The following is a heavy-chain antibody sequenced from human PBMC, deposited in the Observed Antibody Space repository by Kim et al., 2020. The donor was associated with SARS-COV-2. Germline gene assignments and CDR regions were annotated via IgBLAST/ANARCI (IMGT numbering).Heavy chain of an antibody. Sequence: SETLSLTCTVSGGSISSSSYYWGWIRQPPGKGLEWIGSIYYSGSTYYNPSLKSRVTISVDTSKNQFSLKLSAVTAADTAVYYCARHFRYSGYSTAPLDDAFDIWGQGTMVTVSS. J-gene: IGHJ3*02. CDR1: GGSISSSSYY. CDR2: IYYSGST. D-gene: IGHD5-12*01. CDR3: ARHFRYSGYSTAPLDDAFDI. V-gene: IGHV4-39*01.